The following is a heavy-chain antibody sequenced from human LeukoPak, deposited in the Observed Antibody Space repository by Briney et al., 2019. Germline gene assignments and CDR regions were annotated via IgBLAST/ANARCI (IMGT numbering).Heavy chain of an antibody. V-gene: IGHV4-39*07. Sequence: SETLSLTCTVSGGSISSSSYSWGWIRQPPGKGLEWIGSIYYSGSTYYNPSLKSRVTISVDTSKNQFSLKLSSVTAADTAVYYCARSTYYDFWSGYSEWYYYGMDVWGQGTTVTVSS. CDR3: ARSTYYDFWSGYSEWYYYGMDV. J-gene: IGHJ6*02. CDR1: GGSISSSSYS. CDR2: IYYSGST. D-gene: IGHD3-3*01.